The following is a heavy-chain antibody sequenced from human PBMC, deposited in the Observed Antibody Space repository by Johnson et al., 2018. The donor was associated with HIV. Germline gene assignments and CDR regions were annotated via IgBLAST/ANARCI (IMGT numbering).Heavy chain of an antibody. Sequence: VQLVESGGGLVQPGGSLRLSCVVSGFTFNSYWMSWVRQAPGKGLEWVANIKQDGTEKYYVDSMKGRFTISRDNAKNSLYLQINSLRAEDTAVYYCAKDRVGATDANAFDIWGQGTMVTVSS. CDR1: GFTFNSYW. CDR3: AKDRVGATDANAFDI. D-gene: IGHD1-26*01. CDR2: IKQDGTEK. V-gene: IGHV3-7*03. J-gene: IGHJ3*02.